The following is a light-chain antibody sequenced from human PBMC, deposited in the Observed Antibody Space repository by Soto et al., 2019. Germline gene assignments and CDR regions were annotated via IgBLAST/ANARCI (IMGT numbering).Light chain of an antibody. V-gene: IGKV1-5*03. CDR1: QSISSW. Sequence: DIQLTQSPSTLSASVGDRVSITCRASQSISSWLAWYQQKPGKAPNLLIYKASTLENGVTSRFGGAGSGTDYTLTIRSIQPDDSATYYCQQYHASPWTFGRGTTVEIK. CDR2: KAS. CDR3: QQYHASPWT. J-gene: IGKJ1*01.